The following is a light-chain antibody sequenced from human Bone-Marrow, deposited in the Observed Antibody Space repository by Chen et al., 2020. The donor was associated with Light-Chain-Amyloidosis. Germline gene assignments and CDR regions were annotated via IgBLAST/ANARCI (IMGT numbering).Light chain of an antibody. V-gene: IGLV2-14*01. Sequence: SALTQPASVSGSPGHSSTISCTGTSSDVGGDNHVSWYQQHPDKAPKPMIYEVTNRPSWVPDRFSGSESDNTASLTISGLQTEDEADYFCSSYTITNTLVFGSGTRVTVL. CDR2: EVT. CDR1: SSDVGGDNH. CDR3: SSYTITNTLV. J-gene: IGLJ1*01.